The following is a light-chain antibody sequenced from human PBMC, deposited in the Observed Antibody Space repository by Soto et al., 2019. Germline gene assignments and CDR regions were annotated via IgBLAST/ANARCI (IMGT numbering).Light chain of an antibody. CDR2: GAS. CDR1: RSVSGN. Sequence: EIVMTQSPATLSVSPGERATLSCRASRSVSGNLAWYQHKPGQAPRLLLYGASTRATGIPARFSGSGSGPEFTLTISSLQSEDFGVYYCQQYNNWPPITLGQGTRLEIK. CDR3: QQYNNWPPIT. J-gene: IGKJ5*01. V-gene: IGKV3-15*01.